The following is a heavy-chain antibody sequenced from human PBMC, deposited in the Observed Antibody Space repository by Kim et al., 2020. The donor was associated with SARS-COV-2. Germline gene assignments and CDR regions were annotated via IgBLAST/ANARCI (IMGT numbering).Heavy chain of an antibody. V-gene: IGHV4-39*01. CDR3: ARLRPAATGAGF. CDR1: GGPISSSNYY. Sequence: SETLSLTCTVSGGPISSSNYYWGWIRQPPGKGLEWIGSIHYSGSTYCNPSLESRVVISVDTSKNQFSLRLSSVTATDTAVYYCARLRPAATGAGFWGQGT. D-gene: IGHD2-2*01. CDR2: IHYSGST. J-gene: IGHJ4*02.